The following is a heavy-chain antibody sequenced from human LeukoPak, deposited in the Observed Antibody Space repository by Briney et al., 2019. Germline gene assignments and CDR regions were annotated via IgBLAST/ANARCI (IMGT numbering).Heavy chain of an antibody. Sequence: GGSPRLSCAASGFTFSSYGMRWVRQAPGKGLEWVAVIWYDGSNKYYADSVKGRFTISRDNSKNTLYLQMNSLRAEDTAVYYCARDPLGDSTYYFDYWGQGTLVTVSS. D-gene: IGHD2-21*01. CDR1: GFTFSSYG. V-gene: IGHV3-33*01. J-gene: IGHJ4*02. CDR3: ARDPLGDSTYYFDY. CDR2: IWYDGSNK.